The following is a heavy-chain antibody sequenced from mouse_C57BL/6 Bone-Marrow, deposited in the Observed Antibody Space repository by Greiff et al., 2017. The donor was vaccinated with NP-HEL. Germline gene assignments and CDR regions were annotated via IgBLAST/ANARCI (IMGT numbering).Heavy chain of an antibody. CDR1: GYAFSSYW. J-gene: IGHJ3*01. CDR2: IYPGDGDT. D-gene: IGHD1-1*01. Sequence: QVQLQQSGAELVKPGASVKISCKASGYAFSSYWMNWVKQRPGKGLEWLGQIYPGDGDTNYTGKFKGKATLTADKSSSTAYMQLSSRTSEDSAVYFCARDFYYGSSPFAYWGQGTLVTVSA. V-gene: IGHV1-80*01. CDR3: ARDFYYGSSPFAY.